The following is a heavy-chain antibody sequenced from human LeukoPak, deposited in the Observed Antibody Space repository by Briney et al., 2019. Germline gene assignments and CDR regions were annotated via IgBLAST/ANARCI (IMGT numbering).Heavy chain of an antibody. CDR2: ISSSGSTI. CDR1: GFTFSDYY. D-gene: IGHD2-15*01. J-gene: IGHJ5*02. CDR3: AREQGYCSGGSCYSGWFDP. Sequence: GGSLRLSCAASGFTFSDYYMSWIRQAPGKGLEWVSYISSSGSTIYYADSVKGRFTISRDNAKNSLYLQMNSLGAEDTAVYYCAREQGYCSGGSCYSGWFDPWGQGTLVTVSS. V-gene: IGHV3-11*04.